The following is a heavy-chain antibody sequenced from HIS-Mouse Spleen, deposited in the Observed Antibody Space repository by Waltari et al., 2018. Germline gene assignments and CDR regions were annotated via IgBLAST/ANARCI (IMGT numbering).Heavy chain of an antibody. Sequence: QVQLQQWGAGLLKPSETLSLTCAVYGGSFSGYYWSWIRQPPGKGLEWIGEINHSGSTNYNPSLKSRVTISVGPSKNQFSLKLSSVTAADTAVYYCARGALRGSYYWGEYFQHWGQGTLVTVSS. CDR1: GGSFSGYY. CDR2: INHSGST. V-gene: IGHV4-34*01. J-gene: IGHJ1*01. CDR3: ARGALRGSYYWGEYFQH. D-gene: IGHD1-26*01.